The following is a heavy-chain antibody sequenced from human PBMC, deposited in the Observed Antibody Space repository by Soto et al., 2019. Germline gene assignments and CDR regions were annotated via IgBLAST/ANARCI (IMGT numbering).Heavy chain of an antibody. CDR3: ARRLATTVSALGY. CDR2: ISENGDRQ. D-gene: IGHD4-17*01. J-gene: IGHJ4*02. CDR1: GGSFTSSS. V-gene: IGHV3-30-3*01. Sequence: LSLTCAVYGGSFTSSSFHWVRQAPGKGLEWVAVISENGDRQYSTESVRGRFLISRDSSKNTVYLQMNSLRPEDTGVYFCARRLATTVSALGYWGQGALVTVSS.